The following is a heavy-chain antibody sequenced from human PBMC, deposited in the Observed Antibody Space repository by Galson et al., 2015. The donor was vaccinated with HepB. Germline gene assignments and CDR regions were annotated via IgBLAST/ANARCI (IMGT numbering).Heavy chain of an antibody. Sequence: FLRLSCAASGFDFNDSSIHWVRQSPGKGLEWVAGISFDGRNSYYADSVKGRFIISRDSSKKTVYLQMNSLRSKDTAVYYCARSAAGRTATTTLAWGQGILVTVSS. CDR1: GFDFNDSS. CDR3: ARSAAGRTATTTLA. D-gene: IGHD4-17*01. J-gene: IGHJ5*02. V-gene: IGHV3-30-3*01. CDR2: ISFDGRNS.